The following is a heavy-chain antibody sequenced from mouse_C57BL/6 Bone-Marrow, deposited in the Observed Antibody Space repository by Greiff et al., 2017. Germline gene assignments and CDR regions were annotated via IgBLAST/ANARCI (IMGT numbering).Heavy chain of an antibody. CDR1: GFTFTDYY. V-gene: IGHV7-3*01. Sequence: EVQLQQSGGGLVQPGGSLSLSCAASGFTFTDYYMSWVRQPPGKALEWLGFIRNKANGYTTEYSASVKGRFTISRDNSQSILYLQMNALRAEDSATYYCARYGGEDYAMGYWGQGTSVTVSS. J-gene: IGHJ4*01. CDR3: ARYGGEDYAMGY. CDR2: IRNKANGYTT.